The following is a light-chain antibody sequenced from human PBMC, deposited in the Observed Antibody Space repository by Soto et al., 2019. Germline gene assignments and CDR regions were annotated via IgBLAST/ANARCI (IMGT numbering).Light chain of an antibody. Sequence: QSVLTQPPSASGTPGQRVTISCSGGSSNIGSNGVNWYQQFPGTAPKVLIHSNNQRPSGVPDRFSGSKSGTSASLAISGLQSDDEADYYCAVRDDSLNGPHVVFGGGTKLTVL. V-gene: IGLV1-44*01. J-gene: IGLJ2*01. CDR1: SSNIGSNG. CDR3: AVRDDSLNGPHVV. CDR2: SNN.